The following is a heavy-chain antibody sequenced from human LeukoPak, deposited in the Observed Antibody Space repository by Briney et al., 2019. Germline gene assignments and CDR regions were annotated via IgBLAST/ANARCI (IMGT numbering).Heavy chain of an antibody. D-gene: IGHD3-22*01. J-gene: IGHJ4*02. V-gene: IGHV3-53*04. Sequence: GGSLRLSRAASGLTVSSNYMTWVRQAPGKGLEWVSVLHAAGGTYYSDSVKGRFTISRHISKNTVYLQMNSLTAEDTAVYYCAREGYDSSGYPRLLDYWGQGTLVTVSS. CDR3: AREGYDSSGYPRLLDY. CDR1: GLTVSSNY. CDR2: LHAAGGT.